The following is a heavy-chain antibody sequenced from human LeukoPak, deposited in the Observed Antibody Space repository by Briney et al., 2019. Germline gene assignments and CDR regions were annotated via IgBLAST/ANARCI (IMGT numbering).Heavy chain of an antibody. CDR2: INHSGST. V-gene: IGHV4-34*01. CDR1: GGSFSVYY. D-gene: IGHD1-26*01. CDR3: ARVPVWVLVVGAREAFDI. J-gene: IGHJ3*02. Sequence: SEPLSLTCAVYGGSFSVYYWSWIRQPPGKGLEWIGEINHSGSTNYIPSLKSRVTISVDTSKNQFSLKLSSVTAADTAVYYCARVPVWVLVVGAREAFDIWGQGTMVTVSS.